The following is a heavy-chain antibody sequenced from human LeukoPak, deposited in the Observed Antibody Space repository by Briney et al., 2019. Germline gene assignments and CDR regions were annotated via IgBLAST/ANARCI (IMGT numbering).Heavy chain of an antibody. CDR2: VSDSGSTM. J-gene: IGHJ4*02. V-gene: IGHV3-48*03. D-gene: IGHD5-18*01. CDR3: AKESTDTALDY. CDR1: GFTFSSHH. Sequence: GGSLRLSCAASGFTFSSHHMNWVRQAPGKGLEWLSYVSDSGSTMYYADSVKGRFTIYRDNSKNTLYLKMNSLRAEDTAVYYCAKESTDTALDYWGQGTLVTVSS.